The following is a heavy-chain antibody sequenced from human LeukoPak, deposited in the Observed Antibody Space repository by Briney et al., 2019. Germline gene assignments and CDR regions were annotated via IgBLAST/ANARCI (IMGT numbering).Heavy chain of an antibody. D-gene: IGHD4-23*01. Sequence: GGSLRLSCAASGFSFSTYAMYWVRQAPGKGLECVALISYDGITTYYADSVKGRFTISRDNAKNSLYLQMNSLRAEDTAVYYCARYGGNSARHAFDIWGQGTMVTVSS. J-gene: IGHJ3*02. CDR2: ISYDGITT. CDR3: ARYGGNSARHAFDI. CDR1: GFSFSTYA. V-gene: IGHV3-30-3*01.